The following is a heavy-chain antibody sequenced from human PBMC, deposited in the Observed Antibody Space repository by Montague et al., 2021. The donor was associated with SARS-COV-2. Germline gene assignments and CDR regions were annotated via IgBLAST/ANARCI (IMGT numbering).Heavy chain of an antibody. CDR2: FTSVGADT. D-gene: IGHD5-12*01. V-gene: IGHV3-23*01. CDR1: GFTFREYS. J-gene: IGHJ4*01. Sequence: SLRLSCAASGFTFREYSMSWVRHVPGKGLEWVAIFTSVGADTFYADSVKGRCTVSRDISRNLFYLQLNNVRGEDTATYFCARDFRYLLDVDHTHFDYWGPGTLVTVSS. CDR3: ARDFRYLLDVDHTHFDY.